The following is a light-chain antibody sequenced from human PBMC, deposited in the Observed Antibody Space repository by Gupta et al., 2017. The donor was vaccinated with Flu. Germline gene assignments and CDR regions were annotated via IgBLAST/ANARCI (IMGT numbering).Light chain of an antibody. Sequence: TSSDVGGDNYLSGYQQTPGKAPKLMIYDFSKRPSGVPDRFSGSKSGNTASLTISGLQAEDEADYYCCSYAGSYSWVFGGGTKLTVL. CDR2: DFS. V-gene: IGLV2-11*01. J-gene: IGLJ3*02. CDR1: SSDVGGDNY. CDR3: CSYAGSYSWV.